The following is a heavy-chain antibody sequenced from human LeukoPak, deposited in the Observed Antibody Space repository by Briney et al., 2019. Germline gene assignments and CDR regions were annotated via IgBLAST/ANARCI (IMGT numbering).Heavy chain of an antibody. CDR2: IYYSGST. D-gene: IGHD3-22*01. CDR3: ASSYYYDSSGSVYFDY. Sequence: SETLSLTCTVSGGSISSSSYYWGWIRQPPGKGLEWIGSIYYSGSTYYNPSLKSRVTISVDTSKNQFSLKLSSVTAADTAVYYCASSYYYDSSGSVYFDYWGQGTLVTVSS. J-gene: IGHJ4*02. CDR1: GGSISSSSYY. V-gene: IGHV4-39*07.